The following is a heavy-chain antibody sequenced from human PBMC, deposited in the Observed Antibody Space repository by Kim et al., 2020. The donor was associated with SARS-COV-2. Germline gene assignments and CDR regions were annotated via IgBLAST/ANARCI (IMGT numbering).Heavy chain of an antibody. V-gene: IGHV3-11*01. CDR3: ATGSDSSIDY. CDR1: GFTFSGNF. Sequence: GGSLRLSCAASGFTFSGNFMSWIRLAPGKGLEWVSCISNSGDNIYYEESVKGRFTVSRDNSQNSLFLQMNSLRADDTAVYYCATGSDSSIDYWGQGTLGTVS. D-gene: IGHD2-21*02. CDR2: ISNSGDNI. J-gene: IGHJ4*02.